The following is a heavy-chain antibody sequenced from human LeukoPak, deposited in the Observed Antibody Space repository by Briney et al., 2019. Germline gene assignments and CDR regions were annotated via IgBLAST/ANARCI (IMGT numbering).Heavy chain of an antibody. CDR3: ARAGIAAAAFDY. Sequence: SETLSLTCAVSGGSISSGGYSWSWIRQPPGKGLEWIGYIYHSGSTYYNPSLKSRVTISVDRSKNQFSLKLSSVTAADTAVYYCARAGIAAAAFDYWGQGTLVTVSS. CDR1: GGSISSGGYS. J-gene: IGHJ4*02. V-gene: IGHV4-30-2*01. D-gene: IGHD6-13*01. CDR2: IYHSGST.